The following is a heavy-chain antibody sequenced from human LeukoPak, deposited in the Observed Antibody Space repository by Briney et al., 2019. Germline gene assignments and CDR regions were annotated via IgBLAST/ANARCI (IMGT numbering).Heavy chain of an antibody. Sequence: GAVKVSCMVSGYTYTGDYIHWVRQAPGKGPEWMGWFRPQSGATSYAQTFRGGVTMTRDTSLSPVYLDLNSLTSDDTAFYFCAWASAVDYNSFHLWGEGPLVTVSS. CDR1: GYTYTGDY. CDR2: FRPQSGAT. J-gene: IGHJ5*02. CDR3: AWASAVDYNSFHL. V-gene: IGHV1-2*02. D-gene: IGHD6-19*01.